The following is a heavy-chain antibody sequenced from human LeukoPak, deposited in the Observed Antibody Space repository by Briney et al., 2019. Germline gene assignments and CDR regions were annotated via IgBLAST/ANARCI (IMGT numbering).Heavy chain of an antibody. CDR2: INPNSGGT. Sequence: SVKVSCKASGYTFTGYYMHWVRQAPGQGLGWMGWINPNSGGTNYAQKFQGRVTMTRDTSISTAYMELSRLRSDDTAVYYCARDEDYDILTGYPSYWGQGTLVTVSS. CDR3: ARDEDYDILTGYPSY. J-gene: IGHJ4*02. CDR1: GYTFTGYY. D-gene: IGHD3-9*01. V-gene: IGHV1-2*02.